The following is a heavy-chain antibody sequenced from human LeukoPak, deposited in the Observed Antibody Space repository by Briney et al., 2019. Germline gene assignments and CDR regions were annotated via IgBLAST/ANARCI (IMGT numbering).Heavy chain of an antibody. J-gene: IGHJ4*02. CDR3: AREGDYDILTGYYSIPYYFDY. Sequence: PGGSLRLSCAASGFTFSSYGMHWVRQAPGKGLEWVAVIWYDGSNKYYADSVKGRFTISRDNSKNTLYLQMNSLRAEDTAVYYCAREGDYDILTGYYSIPYYFDYWGQGTLVTVSS. V-gene: IGHV3-33*01. D-gene: IGHD3-9*01. CDR1: GFTFSSYG. CDR2: IWYDGSNK.